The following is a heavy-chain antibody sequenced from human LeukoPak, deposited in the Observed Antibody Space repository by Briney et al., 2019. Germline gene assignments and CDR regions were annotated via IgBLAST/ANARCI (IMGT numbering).Heavy chain of an antibody. CDR3: ARDDGSGIDWFDP. V-gene: IGHV1-2*02. CDR2: INPNSGGT. CDR1: GYAFTGYY. Sequence: ASVKVSCKASGYAFTGYYMHWVRQAPGQGREWMGWINPNSGGTNYAQKFQGRVTMTRDTSISTAYMELSRLRSDDTAVYYCARDDGSGIDWFDPWGQGTLVTVSS. J-gene: IGHJ5*02. D-gene: IGHD3-10*01.